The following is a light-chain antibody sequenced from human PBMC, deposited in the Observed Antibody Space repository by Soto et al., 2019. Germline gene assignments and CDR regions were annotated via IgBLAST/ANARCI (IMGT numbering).Light chain of an antibody. CDR2: DAF. V-gene: IGKV3-15*01. J-gene: IGKJ4*01. CDR3: QQYSNWSPLT. Sequence: EIVMTQSPATLSVSPGEGATLSCRASQSVNSNLAWYQQKPGQAPRLLIYDAFTRATGIPARFSGSGSGTEFTLSISSLQSDDSAVYYCQQYSNWSPLTFGGGTKVEI. CDR1: QSVNSN.